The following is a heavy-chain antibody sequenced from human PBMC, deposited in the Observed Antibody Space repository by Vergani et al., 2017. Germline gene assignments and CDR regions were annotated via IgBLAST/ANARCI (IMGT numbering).Heavy chain of an antibody. Sequence: QVQLVQSGAEVKKPGASVKVSCKVSGYTLTELSMHWVRQAPGKGLEWMGGFEPEDGETIYAQKFQGRVTMTEDTSTDTAYMELSSLRSEDTAVYYCATVRRVLTFGGVINWAFDIWGQGTTVTVSS. CDR3: ATVRRVLTFGGVINWAFDI. D-gene: IGHD3-16*01. CDR1: GYTLTELS. J-gene: IGHJ3*02. CDR2: FEPEDGET. V-gene: IGHV1-24*01.